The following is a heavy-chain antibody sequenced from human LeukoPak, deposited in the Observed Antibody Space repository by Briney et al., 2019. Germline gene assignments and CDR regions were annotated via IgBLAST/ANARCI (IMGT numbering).Heavy chain of an antibody. D-gene: IGHD1-26*01. V-gene: IGHV3-49*04. CDR3: TRGSGSYWEYYFDY. CDR1: GFTFGDYA. CDR2: IRSKAYGGTT. J-gene: IGHJ4*02. Sequence: GGSLRLSCTASGFTFGDYAMSWVRQAPGKGLEWVGFIRSKAYGGTTEYAASVKGRFTISRDDSKSIAYLQMNSPKTEDTAVYYCTRGSGSYWEYYFDYWGQGTLVTVSS.